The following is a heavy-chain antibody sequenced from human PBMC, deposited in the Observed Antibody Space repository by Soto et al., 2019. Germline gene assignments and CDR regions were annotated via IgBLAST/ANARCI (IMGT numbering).Heavy chain of an antibody. D-gene: IGHD6-13*01. CDR2: ISGSGGST. CDR1: GFTFSSYA. Sequence: EVQLLESGGGLVQPGGSLRLSCAASGFTFSSYAMSWVRQAPGKGLEWVSAISGSGGSTYYADSAKGRFTISRDNSKNTLYLQMNSLRAEDTAVYYCAKGTGYSSSWYCDYWGQGTLVTVSS. J-gene: IGHJ4*02. V-gene: IGHV3-23*01. CDR3: AKGTGYSSSWYCDY.